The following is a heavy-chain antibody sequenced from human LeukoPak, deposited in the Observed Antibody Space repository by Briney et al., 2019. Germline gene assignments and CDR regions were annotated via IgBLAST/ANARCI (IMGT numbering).Heavy chain of an antibody. Sequence: PSETLSLTCAVYGGSFSGYYWSWIRQPPGKGLEWIGEINHSGSTNYNPSPKSRVTISVDTSKNQFSLKLSSVTAADTAVYYCARVGGGTKDFDYWGQGTLVTVSS. J-gene: IGHJ4*02. CDR1: GGSFSGYY. CDR3: ARVGGGTKDFDY. D-gene: IGHD1-26*01. V-gene: IGHV4-34*01. CDR2: INHSGST.